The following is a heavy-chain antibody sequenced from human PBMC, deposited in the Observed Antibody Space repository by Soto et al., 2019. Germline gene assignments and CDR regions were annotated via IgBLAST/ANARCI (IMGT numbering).Heavy chain of an antibody. CDR3: AAVPYPFWSGYGSLDY. J-gene: IGHJ4*02. V-gene: IGHV1-58*01. CDR1: GFTFTSSA. D-gene: IGHD3-3*01. Sequence: SVKVSCKASGFTFTSSAVQWVRQARGQRPEWIGWIVVGSGNTNYAQKFQERVTITRDMSTSTAYMELSSLRSEDTAVYYCAAVPYPFWSGYGSLDYWGQGTLVTVSS. CDR2: IVVGSGNT.